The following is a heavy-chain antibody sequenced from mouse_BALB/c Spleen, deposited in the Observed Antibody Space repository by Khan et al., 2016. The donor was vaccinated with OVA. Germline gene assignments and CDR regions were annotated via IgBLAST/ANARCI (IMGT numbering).Heavy chain of an antibody. V-gene: IGHV1-4*01. CDR1: GYTFTSYT. Sequence: QVQLKQSGAELARPGASVKMSCKASGYTFTSYTIHWIKKRPGQGLEWIGYINPSNGYTNYNQKFKDKATLTTEKSSTTAYLQLSSLKSDDSAIYNYVRDRAYHRNDCWFAYWGQGTLVTVSA. CDR3: VRDRAYHRNDCWFAY. D-gene: IGHD2-14*01. J-gene: IGHJ3*01. CDR2: INPSNGYT.